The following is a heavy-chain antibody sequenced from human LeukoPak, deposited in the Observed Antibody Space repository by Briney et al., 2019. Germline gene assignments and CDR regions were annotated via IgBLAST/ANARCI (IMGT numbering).Heavy chain of an antibody. CDR2: MNPNSGNT. V-gene: IGHV1-8*02. Sequence: ASVKVSCKASGYTFTNYDINWVRQATGQGLEWMGWMNPNSGNTGYAQKFQGRVTMTRDTSISTAYMELSRLRSDDTAVYYCARARDYYGSGSYYTRVYYYYYYMDVWGKGTTVTVSS. J-gene: IGHJ6*03. CDR3: ARARDYYGSGSYYTRVYYYYYYMDV. CDR1: GYTFTNYD. D-gene: IGHD3-10*01.